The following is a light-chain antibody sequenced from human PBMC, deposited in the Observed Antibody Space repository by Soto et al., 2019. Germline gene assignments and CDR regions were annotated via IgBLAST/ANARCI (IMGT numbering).Light chain of an antibody. V-gene: IGLV2-14*03. Sequence: QSALTQPASVSGXXXXSXTXXXXXXSXDIGAYNYVSWYQQHPGKAPKLLIYDVSDRPSGISSRFSGSKSGNTASLTISGLQPEDEADYYCSSYTSRITRLFGGGTKLTVL. CDR1: SXDIGAYNY. CDR2: DVS. J-gene: IGLJ2*01. CDR3: SSYTSRITRL.